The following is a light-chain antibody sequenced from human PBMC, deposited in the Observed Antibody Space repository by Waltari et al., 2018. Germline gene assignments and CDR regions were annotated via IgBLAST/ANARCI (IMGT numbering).Light chain of an antibody. Sequence: QAVVTQEPSLTVSPGGTVTLTCGSSTGAVTSGHYPYWFQQKPGQAPRTLIYATSNKQSWTPARFSGSLLGGKAALTLSGAQPEDEAEYHCLLSYSGARVFGGGTKLTVL. CDR2: ATS. CDR1: TGAVTSGHY. V-gene: IGLV7-46*01. CDR3: LLSYSGARV. J-gene: IGLJ2*01.